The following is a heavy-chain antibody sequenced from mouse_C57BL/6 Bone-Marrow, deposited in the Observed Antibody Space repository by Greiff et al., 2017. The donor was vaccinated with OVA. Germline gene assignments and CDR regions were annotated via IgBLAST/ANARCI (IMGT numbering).Heavy chain of an antibody. V-gene: IGHV5-9-1*02. J-gene: IGHJ4*01. CDR2: ISSGGDYI. D-gene: IGHD2-1*01. Sequence: EVKLMESGEGLVKPGGSLKLSCAASGFTFSSYAMSWVRQTPEKRLAWVAYISSGGDYIYYADTVKGRFTIARDQARNTLYLQMSSLKSEDTAMYYCTRLLDAMDYWGRGTSVTVSS. CDR1: GFTFSSYA. CDR3: TRLLDAMDY.